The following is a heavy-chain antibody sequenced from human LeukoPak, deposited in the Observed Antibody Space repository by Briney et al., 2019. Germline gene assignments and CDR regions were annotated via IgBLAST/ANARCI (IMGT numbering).Heavy chain of an antibody. CDR2: ISGYNGNT. V-gene: IGHV1-18*01. J-gene: IGHJ4*02. D-gene: IGHD4-17*01. Sequence: ASVKVSCKASGYTFTSYGISWVRQAPGQGLEWMGWISGYNGNTNYGQKLQGRVTMTTYTSTSTAYMELRSLRSDDTAVYYCARAPKYYGDYSPYFDYWGQGTLVTVSS. CDR3: ARAPKYYGDYSPYFDY. CDR1: GYTFTSYG.